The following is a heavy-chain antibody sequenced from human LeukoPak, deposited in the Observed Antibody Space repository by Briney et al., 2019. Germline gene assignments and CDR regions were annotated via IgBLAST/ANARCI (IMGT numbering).Heavy chain of an antibody. J-gene: IGHJ3*02. V-gene: IGHV3-21*01. CDR3: ARDSGTGPDI. CDR1: GFTFSSYT. Sequence: GGSLRLSCVASGFTFSSYTVSWVRQAPGKGLEWVSSISTGGTYIYYADSVRGRFTISRDNAKNSLYLQMNTLRAEDTAVYYCARDSGTGPDIWGQGTLVTVSS. CDR2: ISTGGTYI. D-gene: IGHD3/OR15-3a*01.